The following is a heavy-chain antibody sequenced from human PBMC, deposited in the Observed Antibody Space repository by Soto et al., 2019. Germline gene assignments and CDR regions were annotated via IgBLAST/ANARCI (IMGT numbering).Heavy chain of an antibody. CDR3: ASVGYCSTTTCPPA. V-gene: IGHV3-53*01. Sequence: GGSLRLSCAASGLTVSTNYMTWVRQAPGKGLEWVSVIYRGGNTYHADSLQGRFSISSDNSKNTVDLQMNNLRAKDTAMYYCASVGYCSTTTCPPAWGQGTLVTVSS. CDR2: IYRGGNT. D-gene: IGHD2-2*01. CDR1: GLTVSTNY. J-gene: IGHJ4*02.